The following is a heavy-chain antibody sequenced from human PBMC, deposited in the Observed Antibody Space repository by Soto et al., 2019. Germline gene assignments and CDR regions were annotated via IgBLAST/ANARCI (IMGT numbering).Heavy chain of an antibody. J-gene: IGHJ4*02. CDR3: AFNSGSGSYYFDY. V-gene: IGHV3-23*01. D-gene: IGHD3-10*01. CDR1: GFTFSSYA. CDR2: ISVGGETT. Sequence: EVQLLESGGGLVQPGGSLRLSCAASGFTFSSYAMWWVRQAPGKGLECVSAISVGGETTYYADSVKGRFTISRDNSKNTLYLQMNSLRAEDMAVYYCAFNSGSGSYYFDYWGQGTLVTVSS.